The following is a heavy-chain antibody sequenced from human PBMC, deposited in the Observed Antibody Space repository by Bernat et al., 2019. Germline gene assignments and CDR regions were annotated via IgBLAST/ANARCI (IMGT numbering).Heavy chain of an antibody. CDR3: VRGRWVSHKTDYYLDY. D-gene: IGHD3-10*01. Sequence: QVQLVQSGAEVKKPGASVKVPCRASGFSFSDSSIHWVRQAPGQRLEWMGWINTGNGATKYSQTLQGRVTITRDASASTVYMDLSRVRSEDTAVYFCVRGRWVSHKTDYYLDYWGLGTLVTVSS. CDR1: GFSFSDSS. V-gene: IGHV1-3*04. CDR2: INTGNGAT. J-gene: IGHJ4*02.